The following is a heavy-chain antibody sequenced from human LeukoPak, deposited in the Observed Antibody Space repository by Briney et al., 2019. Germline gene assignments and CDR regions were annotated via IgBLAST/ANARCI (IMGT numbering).Heavy chain of an antibody. CDR2: IIPIFGTA. Sequence: ASVKVSCKASGYTFTSYYMHWVRQAPGQGLEWMGGIIPIFGTANYAQKFQGRVTITADKSTSTAYMELSSLRSEDTAVYYCARVQYSYGPVFDYWGQGTLVTVSS. J-gene: IGHJ4*02. CDR3: ARVQYSYGPVFDY. D-gene: IGHD5-18*01. CDR1: GYTFTSYY. V-gene: IGHV1-69*06.